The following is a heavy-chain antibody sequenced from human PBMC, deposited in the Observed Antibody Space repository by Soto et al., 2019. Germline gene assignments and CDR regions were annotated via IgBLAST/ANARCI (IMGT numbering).Heavy chain of an antibody. CDR2: IKSKTDGGTT. D-gene: IGHD3-22*01. CDR1: GFTFSNAW. V-gene: IGHV3-15*01. CDR3: TTVSVRFYYYDSSGYRLSDAFDI. J-gene: IGHJ3*02. Sequence: KAGGSLRLSCAASGFTFSNAWMSWVRQAPGKGLEWVGRIKSKTDGGTTDYAAPVKGRFTISRDDSKNTLYLQMNSLKTEDTAVYYCTTVSVRFYYYDSSGYRLSDAFDIWGQGTMVTVSS.